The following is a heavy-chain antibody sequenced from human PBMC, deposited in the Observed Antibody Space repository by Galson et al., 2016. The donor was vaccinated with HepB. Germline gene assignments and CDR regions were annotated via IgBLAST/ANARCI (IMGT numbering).Heavy chain of an antibody. CDR3: ARGRRYGFGNGDYGVYYFNF. CDR1: GFTFNTYD. V-gene: IGHV3-13*01. D-gene: IGHD4-17*01. J-gene: IGHJ4*02. CDR2: IGTAGDT. Sequence: SLRLSCAASGFTFNTYDMHWVRQTTGKGLDWVSGIGTAGDTYYPGSVKGRFTISRENAKNSLYLQMNSLRVGDSAVYYCARGRRYGFGNGDYGVYYFNFWGQGTLVTVSS.